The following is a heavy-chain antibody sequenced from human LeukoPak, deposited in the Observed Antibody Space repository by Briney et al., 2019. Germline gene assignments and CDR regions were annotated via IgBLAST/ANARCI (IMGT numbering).Heavy chain of an antibody. CDR3: ARLEYYYDSSGPPRQPQIGFAGMDV. V-gene: IGHV5-51*01. CDR1: GYSFTSYW. CDR2: IYPGDSDT. Sequence: GESLQISCKGSGYSFTSYWIGWVRQLPGKGLEWMGIIYPGDSDTRYSPSFQGQVTISADKSISTAYLQWSSLKASDTAMYYCARLEYYYDSSGPPRQPQIGFAGMDVWGQGTTVTVSS. D-gene: IGHD3-22*01. J-gene: IGHJ6*02.